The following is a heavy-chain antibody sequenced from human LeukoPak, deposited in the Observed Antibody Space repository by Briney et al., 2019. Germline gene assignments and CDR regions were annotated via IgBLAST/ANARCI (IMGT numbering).Heavy chain of an antibody. CDR1: GFTFSSYN. D-gene: IGHD6-13*01. CDR2: ISGDSGYI. Sequence: GGSLRLSCAASGFTFSSYNMNWVRQAPGKGLGWVSSISGDSGYISYADSVRGRFTNSRDHAMNSPYLQMNSLRVEDTAVYYCARIGSSWSFDYWRQGTRVTVSS. CDR3: ARIGSSWSFDY. J-gene: IGHJ4*02. V-gene: IGHV3-21*01.